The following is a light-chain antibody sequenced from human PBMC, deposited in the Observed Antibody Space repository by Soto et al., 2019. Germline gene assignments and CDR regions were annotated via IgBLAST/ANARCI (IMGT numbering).Light chain of an antibody. V-gene: IGKV1-5*03. J-gene: IGKJ1*01. CDR1: QSISSW. CDR2: KAS. Sequence: DIQMTQSPSTLSASVGDRVTITCRASQSISSWLAWYQQKPGKAPKLLIYKASSFDSGVPSRFSGSGSGTEFTLTLSTLHPDDFATYYCQHYNSYPWTFGQGTKVAIK. CDR3: QHYNSYPWT.